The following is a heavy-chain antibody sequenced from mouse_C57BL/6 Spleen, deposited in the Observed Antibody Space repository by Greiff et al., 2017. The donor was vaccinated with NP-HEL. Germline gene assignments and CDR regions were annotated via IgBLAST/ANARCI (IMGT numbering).Heavy chain of an antibody. D-gene: IGHD4-1*01. J-gene: IGHJ3*01. CDR1: GYSITSGYY. Sequence: EVQLQQSGPGLVRPSQSLSLTCSVTGYSITSGYYWNWIRQFPGNKLEWMGYISYDGSNNYNPSLKNRISITRDTSKNQFFLKLNSVTTEDTATYYCAMASNWEAWFAYWGQGTLVTVSA. V-gene: IGHV3-6*01. CDR2: ISYDGSN. CDR3: AMASNWEAWFAY.